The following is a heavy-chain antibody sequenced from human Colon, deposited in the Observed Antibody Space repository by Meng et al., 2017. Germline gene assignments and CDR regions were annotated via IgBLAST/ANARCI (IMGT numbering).Heavy chain of an antibody. CDR1: AFTFSSYA. CDR3: ARGGVVAAISHCFDY. Sequence: GGSLRLSCSVSAFTFSSYAIHWVRQAPGKGLEWVAVISYDGTNKYYADSVKGRFTISRDNSKNTLYLQMNSLRVDDTAVYYCARGGVVAAISHCFDYWGQGTLVTVSS. J-gene: IGHJ4*02. D-gene: IGHD2-15*01. V-gene: IGHV3-30*04. CDR2: ISYDGTNK.